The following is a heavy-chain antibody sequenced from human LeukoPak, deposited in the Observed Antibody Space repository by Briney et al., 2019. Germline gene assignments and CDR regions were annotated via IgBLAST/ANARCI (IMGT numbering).Heavy chain of an antibody. CDR3: AKDPDCTSGVCYTFFDY. CDR1: GFTFSSYS. V-gene: IGHV3-48*01. D-gene: IGHD2-8*01. Sequence: GGSLRLSGAASGFTFSSYSMNWVRQAPGKGLEWVSYISSSSSTIYYADSVKGRFTISRDNAKNSLYLQMNSLRAEDTAVYYCAKDPDCTSGVCYTFFDYWGQGTLVTVSS. J-gene: IGHJ4*02. CDR2: ISSSSSTI.